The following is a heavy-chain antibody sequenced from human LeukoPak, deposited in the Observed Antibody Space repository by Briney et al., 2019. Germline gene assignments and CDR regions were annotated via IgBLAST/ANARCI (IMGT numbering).Heavy chain of an antibody. CDR1: GFTFSSYW. Sequence: SGGSLRLSCAASGFTFSSYWMSWVRQAPGKGLEWVSGISGSGGNTYYTDSVKGRFTISRDNSKNTLYLQMNSLRAEDTAVYYCAKRPAAVGSAYFDYWGQGTLVTVSS. V-gene: IGHV3-23*01. D-gene: IGHD6-13*01. CDR3: AKRPAAVGSAYFDY. CDR2: ISGSGGNT. J-gene: IGHJ4*02.